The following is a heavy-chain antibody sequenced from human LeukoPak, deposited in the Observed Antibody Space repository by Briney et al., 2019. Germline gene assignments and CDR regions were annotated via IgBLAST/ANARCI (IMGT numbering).Heavy chain of an antibody. CDR1: GGSIRSGFYY. Sequence: SESLSLTCTVSGGSIRSGFYYLGWVRQPPGKGLEWIGSIYDSGSTYYNPSLKSRVTISVDTSKNQFSLKLNSVTAADTDVYYCARHYGPWGQGTLVTVSS. J-gene: IGHJ5*02. V-gene: IGHV4-39*01. CDR3: ARHYGP. D-gene: IGHD3-10*01. CDR2: IYDSGST.